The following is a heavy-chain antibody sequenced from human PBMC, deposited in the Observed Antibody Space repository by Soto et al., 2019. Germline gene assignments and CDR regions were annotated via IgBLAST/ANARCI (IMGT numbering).Heavy chain of an antibody. CDR1: GGSVSNGMYY. D-gene: IGHD7-27*01. V-gene: IGHV4-61*01. CDR3: ARLGFPSY. J-gene: IGHJ4*02. Sequence: SETLSLTCTVSGGSVSNGMYYWSWIRQPPGKGLEWIGNVYFTGTTIYNPSLKSRVTISVDKSINTAYLQWNSLKASDTAMYYCARLGFPSYWGQGTLVTVSS. CDR2: VYFTGTT.